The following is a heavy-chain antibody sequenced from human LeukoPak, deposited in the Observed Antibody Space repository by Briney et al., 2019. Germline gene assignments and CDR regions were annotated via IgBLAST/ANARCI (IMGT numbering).Heavy chain of an antibody. J-gene: IGHJ6*03. CDR2: IYYTGST. V-gene: IGHV4-59*01. CDR1: GGSISRYY. Sequence: SETLSLTCTVSGGSISRYYWSWIPQPPGKGLKWIGYIYYTGSTNYNPSLKSRVTISVDTSKNQFSLKLSSVTAADTAVYYCARSVEGYCSGGSCYSYYYYMDVWGKGTTVTVSS. D-gene: IGHD2-15*01. CDR3: ARSVEGYCSGGSCYSYYYYMDV.